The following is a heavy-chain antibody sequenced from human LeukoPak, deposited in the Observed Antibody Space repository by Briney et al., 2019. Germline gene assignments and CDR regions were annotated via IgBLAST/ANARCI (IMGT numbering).Heavy chain of an antibody. Sequence: SETLSLTCTVYGASFGGYYWTWIRQPPGKGLECIGQINDSGNTNYNPSLKSRVTISLDTSKNQFSLKLSSVTAADTALYYCARAQAPYAYGMDVWGQGTTVTVSS. CDR1: GASFGGYY. J-gene: IGHJ6*02. CDR2: INDSGNT. V-gene: IGHV4-34*01. CDR3: ARAQAPYAYGMDV. D-gene: IGHD2-2*01.